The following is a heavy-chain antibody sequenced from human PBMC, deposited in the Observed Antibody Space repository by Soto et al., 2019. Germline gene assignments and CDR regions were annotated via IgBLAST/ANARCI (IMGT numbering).Heavy chain of an antibody. D-gene: IGHD4-17*01. Sequence: QVQLQESGPGLVKPSETVSLTCTVSGGSISSYCWSWIRQPPGKGLEWIGYIYYSGSTNYNPSLKSRVTISVDTSENQFSLKLSSVTAADTAVYYCASAMYGDYATFDIWGQGTMVTVSS. J-gene: IGHJ3*02. V-gene: IGHV4-59*01. CDR1: GGSISSYC. CDR3: ASAMYGDYATFDI. CDR2: IYYSGST.